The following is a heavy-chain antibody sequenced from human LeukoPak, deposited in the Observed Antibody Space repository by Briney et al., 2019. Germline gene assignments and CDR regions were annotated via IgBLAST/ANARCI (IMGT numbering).Heavy chain of an antibody. Sequence: PGGSLRLSCAASGFTFSSYSMNWVRQAPGKGLEWVSSISSSSSYIYYADSVKGRFTISRDNAKNSLYLQMNSLRAEDTAAYYCARSSGYYYTIDYWGQGTLVTVSS. V-gene: IGHV3-21*01. D-gene: IGHD3-22*01. CDR2: ISSSSSYI. CDR1: GFTFSSYS. J-gene: IGHJ4*02. CDR3: ARSSGYYYTIDY.